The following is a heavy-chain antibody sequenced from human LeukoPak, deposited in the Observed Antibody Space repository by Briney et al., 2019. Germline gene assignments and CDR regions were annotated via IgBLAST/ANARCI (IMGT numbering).Heavy chain of an antibody. D-gene: IGHD3-3*01. V-gene: IGHV4-4*07. CDR3: ARSDAPRPYDFSHAFDI. J-gene: IGHJ3*02. CDR1: GGSISSYY. CDR2: IYTSGST. Sequence: SETLSLTCTVSGGSISSYYWSWIRQPAGKGLEWIGRIYTSGSTNYNPSLKSRVTMSVDTSKNQFSLKLSSVTAADTAVYYCARSDAPRPYDFSHAFDIWGQGTMVTVSS.